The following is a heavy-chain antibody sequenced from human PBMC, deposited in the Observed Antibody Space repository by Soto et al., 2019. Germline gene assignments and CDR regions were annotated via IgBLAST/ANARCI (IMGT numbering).Heavy chain of an antibody. D-gene: IGHD4-17*01. CDR1: GFTFGSYG. Sequence: PGGSLRLSCAASGFTFGSYGMHWVRQAPGKGLVWVSRINSDGSSTSHADSVKGRFTISRDNAKNTPYLQMNSLRAEDTAVYYCASPVKLRWPHYWGQGTLVTVSS. CDR2: INSDGSST. J-gene: IGHJ4*02. V-gene: IGHV3-74*01. CDR3: ASPVKLRWPHY.